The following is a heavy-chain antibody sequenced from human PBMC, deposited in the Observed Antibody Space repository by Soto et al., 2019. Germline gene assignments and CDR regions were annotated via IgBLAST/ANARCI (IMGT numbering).Heavy chain of an antibody. CDR1: GFTFSSYG. CDR2: IWYDGSNT. V-gene: IGHV3-33*01. Sequence: QVQLVESGGGVVQPGRSLRLSCAASGFTFSSYGMHWVRQAPGKGLEWVAVIWYDGSNTYYADSVKGRFTISRDNSKNKLYLQMNRVRAEDTAVYYCARGGMGYSSGGYGMDVWGQGTTVTVSS. J-gene: IGHJ6*02. CDR3: ARGGMGYSSGGYGMDV. D-gene: IGHD6-19*01.